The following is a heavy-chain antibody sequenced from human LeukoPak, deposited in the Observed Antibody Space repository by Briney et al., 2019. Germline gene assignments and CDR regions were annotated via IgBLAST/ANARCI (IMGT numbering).Heavy chain of an antibody. V-gene: IGHV3-30*18. CDR1: GFTFSSYG. D-gene: IGHD6-19*01. J-gene: IGHJ5*01. CDR2: ISYDGIYK. CDR3: AKDRSTGWYAGFDF. Sequence: GGSLRLSCAASGFTFSSYGMHWVRQAPGKGLEWVAYISYDGIYKNYTDSVKGRFTIARDNSKTTLYLQMISLRPEDSAVCFCAKDRSTGWYAGFDFWGQGTLVTVSS.